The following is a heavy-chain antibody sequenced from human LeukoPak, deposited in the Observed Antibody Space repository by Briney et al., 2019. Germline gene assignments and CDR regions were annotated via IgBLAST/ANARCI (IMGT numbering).Heavy chain of an antibody. CDR1: GYTFTSYD. D-gene: IGHD1-14*01. CDR2: MNSNSGNT. CDR3: ARIAGIKGDDY. Sequence: VASVKVSCKASGYTFTSYDINWVRQATGQGLEWMGWMNSNSGNTGYAQKFQGRVTINRNTSISTAYMELSSLRSEDTAVYYCARIAGIKGDDYWGQGTLVTVSS. V-gene: IGHV1-8*03. J-gene: IGHJ4*02.